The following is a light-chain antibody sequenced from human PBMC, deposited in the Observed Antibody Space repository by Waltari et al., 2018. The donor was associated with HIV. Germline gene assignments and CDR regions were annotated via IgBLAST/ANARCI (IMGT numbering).Light chain of an antibody. CDR3: QRYGDSGT. Sequence: EIVLTQSPGTLSLSPGERATLSCRASQSVASSHLAWYHQKPGQAPRLLIYATSSRAAGIPDRFSGSGSGTDFTLTISRLEPEDFAVYYCQRYGDSGTFGQGTKVEIK. V-gene: IGKV3-20*01. CDR1: QSVASSH. J-gene: IGKJ1*01. CDR2: ATS.